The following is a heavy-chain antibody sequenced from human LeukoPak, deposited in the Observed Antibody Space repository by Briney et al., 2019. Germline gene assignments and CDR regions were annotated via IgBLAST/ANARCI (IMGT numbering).Heavy chain of an antibody. D-gene: IGHD1-20*01. CDR3: ASFNWNDAAGAFDI. Sequence: ASVKVSCKASGYTFTSYGISWVRQAPGQELEWMGWISAYNGNTNYAQKLQGRVTMTTDTSTSTAYMELRSLRSDDTAVYYCASFNWNDAAGAFDIWGQGTMVTVSS. V-gene: IGHV1-18*01. J-gene: IGHJ3*02. CDR2: ISAYNGNT. CDR1: GYTFTSYG.